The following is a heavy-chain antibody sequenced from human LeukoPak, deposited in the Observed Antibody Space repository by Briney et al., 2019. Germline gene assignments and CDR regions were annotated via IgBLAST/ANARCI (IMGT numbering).Heavy chain of an antibody. J-gene: IGHJ4*02. V-gene: IGHV1-18*01. CDR1: GYTFISYG. CDR2: ISLYNGDT. D-gene: IGHD3-22*01. Sequence: ASVKVSFKASGYTFISYGVNWVRQAPGQGLEWVGWISLYNGDTNYAQKLQDRVTMTTDTSTSTVYLELRSLRSDDTAVYFCARAHPEYYDSSGYNPLDFWGQGTLVTVSS. CDR3: ARAHPEYYDSSGYNPLDF.